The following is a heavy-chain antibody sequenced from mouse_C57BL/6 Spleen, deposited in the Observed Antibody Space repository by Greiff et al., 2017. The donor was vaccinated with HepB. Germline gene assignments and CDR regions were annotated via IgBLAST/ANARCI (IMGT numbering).Heavy chain of an antibody. CDR3: AKADSSGYVN. D-gene: IGHD3-2*02. J-gene: IGHJ2*01. CDR1: GYTFTSYW. CDR2: IDPSDSYT. V-gene: IGHV1-69*01. Sequence: QVQLQQPGAELVMPGASVKLSCKASGYTFTSYWMHWVKQRPGQGLEWIGEIDPSDSYTNYNQKFKGKSTLTVDKSSSTAYMQLSSPTSEDSAVYYCAKADSSGYVNWGQGTTLTVSS.